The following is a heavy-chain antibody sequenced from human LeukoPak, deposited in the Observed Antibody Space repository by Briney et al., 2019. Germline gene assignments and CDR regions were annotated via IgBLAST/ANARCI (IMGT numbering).Heavy chain of an antibody. CDR3: ARHAIFVDTAMVDVDIVATDYYYYYMDV. D-gene: IGHD5-12*01. V-gene: IGHV4-4*09. CDR1: GGSISSYY. CDR2: IYTSGST. J-gene: IGHJ6*03. Sequence: SETLSLTCTVSGGSISSYYWSWIRQPPGKGLEWIGYIYTSGSTNYNPSLKSRVTISVDTSKNQFSLKLSSVTAADTAVYYCARHAIFVDTAMVDVDIVATDYYYYYMDVWGKGTTVTVSS.